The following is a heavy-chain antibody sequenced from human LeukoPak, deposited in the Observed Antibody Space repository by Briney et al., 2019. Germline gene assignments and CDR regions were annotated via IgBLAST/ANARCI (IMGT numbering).Heavy chain of an antibody. J-gene: IGHJ6*03. D-gene: IGHD6-25*01. Sequence: GGSLRLSCAASGFTFSSYWMSWVRQAPGKGLEWVANIKQDGSEKYYVDSVKGRVTISRDNAKNSLSLQMNSLRAEDTAVYYCARDSKRDYYYYYMDVWGKGTTVTISS. CDR2: IKQDGSEK. CDR3: ARDSKRDYYYYYMDV. CDR1: GFTFSSYW. V-gene: IGHV3-7*01.